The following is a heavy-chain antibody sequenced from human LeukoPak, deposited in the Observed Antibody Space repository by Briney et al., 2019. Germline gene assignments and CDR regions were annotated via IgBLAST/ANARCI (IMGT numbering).Heavy chain of an antibody. Sequence: SETLSLTCSVSSDSISSSSYLWVWVRQPPGKGLEWFGDIYSNGHISYNPSLKSRAAISVDTSKNQFSLNLSSVTAADTALYYCARRHYGSGNIDSWGQGTLVTVSS. CDR3: ARRHYGSGNIDS. V-gene: IGHV4-39*01. CDR2: IYSNGHI. CDR1: SDSISSSSYL. J-gene: IGHJ4*02. D-gene: IGHD3-10*01.